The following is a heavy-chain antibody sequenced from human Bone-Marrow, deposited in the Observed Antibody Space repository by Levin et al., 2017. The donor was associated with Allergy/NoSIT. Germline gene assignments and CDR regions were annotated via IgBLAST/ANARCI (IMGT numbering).Heavy chain of an antibody. Sequence: ASVKVSCKASGYSFTSYGINWVRQAPGQGLEWMGWIGANNGYTNYAQKVQGRVTMTTDTSTNTAYMEVTSLRSDDTAVYYCARGGPAGLGINWFDPWGQGTLVTVSS. V-gene: IGHV1-18*01. D-gene: IGHD1-14*01. CDR1: GYSFTSYG. J-gene: IGHJ5*02. CDR2: IGANNGYT. CDR3: ARGGPAGLGINWFDP.